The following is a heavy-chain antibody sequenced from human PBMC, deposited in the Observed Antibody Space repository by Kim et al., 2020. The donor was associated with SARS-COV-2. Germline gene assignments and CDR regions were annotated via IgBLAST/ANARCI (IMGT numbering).Heavy chain of an antibody. Sequence: NPSRKGRVTISVDTSKNQFSLKLSSVTAADTAVYYCARVGSGWYFWFDPWGQGTLVTVSS. V-gene: IGHV4-59*12. D-gene: IGHD6-19*01. CDR3: ARVGSGWYFWFDP. J-gene: IGHJ5*02.